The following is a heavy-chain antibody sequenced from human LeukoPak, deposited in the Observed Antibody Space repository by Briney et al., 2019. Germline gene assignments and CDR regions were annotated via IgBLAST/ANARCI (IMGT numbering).Heavy chain of an antibody. V-gene: IGHV3-30*04. CDR1: GFTFSSYA. CDR2: ISYDGSNK. D-gene: IGHD4-17*01. Sequence: PGRSLRLSCAASGFTFSSYAMHWVRQAPGKGLEWVAVISYDGSNKYYADSVKGRFTISRDNSKNTLYLQMNSLRAEDMAVYYCSMGKETHGDFRSQTPYPDYWGQGTLVTVSS. J-gene: IGHJ4*02. CDR3: SMGKETHGDFRSQTPYPDY.